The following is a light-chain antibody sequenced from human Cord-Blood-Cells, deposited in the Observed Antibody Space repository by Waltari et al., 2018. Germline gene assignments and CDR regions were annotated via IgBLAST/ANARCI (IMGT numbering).Light chain of an antibody. CDR1: SSDVGSYNL. CDR2: EGS. Sequence: QSALTQPASVSGSPGQSITISCTGTSSDVGSYNLVPWYQQHPGKAPKLRIYEGSKRPSGVSNRFSGSKSGNTASLTISGLQAEDEADYYCCSYAGSSTYVFGTGTKVTVL. V-gene: IGLV2-23*01. CDR3: CSYAGSSTYV. J-gene: IGLJ1*01.